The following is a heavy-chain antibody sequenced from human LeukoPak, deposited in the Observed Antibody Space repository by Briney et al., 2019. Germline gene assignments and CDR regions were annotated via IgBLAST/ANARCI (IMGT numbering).Heavy chain of an antibody. J-gene: IGHJ4*02. CDR1: GGSISSGDYY. V-gene: IGHV4-30-4*01. D-gene: IGHD5-24*01. CDR3: ARVFADDGYNSYPFDY. Sequence: SETLSLTCTVSGGSISSGDYYWSWIRQPPGKGLEWIGYIYYSGSTYYNPSLKSRVTISVDTSKNQSSLKLSSVTAADTAVYYCARVFADDGYNSYPFDYWGQGTLVTVSS. CDR2: IYYSGST.